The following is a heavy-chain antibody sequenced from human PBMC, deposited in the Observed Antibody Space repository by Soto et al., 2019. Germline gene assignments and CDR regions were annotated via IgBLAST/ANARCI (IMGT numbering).Heavy chain of an antibody. CDR2: ISYDGSNK. V-gene: IGHV3-30-3*01. Sequence: QVQLVESGGGVVQPGRSLRLSCAASGFTFSSYAMHWVRQAPGKGLEWVAVISYDGSNKYYADSVKGRFTISRDNSKNTLYLQMNSLRAEDTAVYYCARSTTGTTDFWGQGTLVTVSS. D-gene: IGHD1-1*01. J-gene: IGHJ4*02. CDR3: ARSTTGTTDF. CDR1: GFTFSSYA.